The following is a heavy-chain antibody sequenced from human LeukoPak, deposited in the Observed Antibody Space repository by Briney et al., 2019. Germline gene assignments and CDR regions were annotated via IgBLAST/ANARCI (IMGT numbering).Heavy chain of an antibody. Sequence: SETLSLTCTVSGYSISNGYCWGWIRQPPGKGLEWIGYIYYSGSTNYNPSLKSRVTISVDTSKNQFSLKLSSVTAADTAVYYCARGHRSYYDSSGSPSRYYFDYWGQGTLVTVSS. D-gene: IGHD3-22*01. V-gene: IGHV4-61*01. CDR2: IYYSGST. J-gene: IGHJ4*02. CDR3: ARGHRSYYDSSGSPSRYYFDY. CDR1: GYSISNGYC.